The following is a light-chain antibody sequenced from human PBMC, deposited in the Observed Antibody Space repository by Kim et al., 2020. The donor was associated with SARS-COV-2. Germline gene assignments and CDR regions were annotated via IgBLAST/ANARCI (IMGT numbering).Light chain of an antibody. CDR2: DAV. CDR3: QQRSNWPWT. V-gene: IGKV3-11*01. Sequence: LSPGESATLSCRASQSVSILLAWFRQKRGQAPRLLMYDAVNRATGIPARFSGSGSGTDFTLTISSLEPEDFAVYYCQQRSNWPWTFGQGTKVDIK. CDR1: QSVSIL. J-gene: IGKJ1*01.